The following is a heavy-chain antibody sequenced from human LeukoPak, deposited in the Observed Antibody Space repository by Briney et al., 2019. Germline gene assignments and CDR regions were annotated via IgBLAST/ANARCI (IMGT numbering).Heavy chain of an antibody. CDR3: ARGTTPSPYYFDY. D-gene: IGHD1-14*01. CDR1: GGTFSSYA. Sequence: ASVKVSCKASGGTFSSYAISWVRQAPGLGLAWMGRIIPILGIANYAQKFQGRVTITADKSTSTAYMELSSLRSEDTAVYYCARGTTPSPYYFDYWGQGTLVTVSS. J-gene: IGHJ4*02. V-gene: IGHV1-69*04. CDR2: IIPILGIA.